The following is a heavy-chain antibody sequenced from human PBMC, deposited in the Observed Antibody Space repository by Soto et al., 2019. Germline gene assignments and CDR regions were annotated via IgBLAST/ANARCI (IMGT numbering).Heavy chain of an antibody. CDR1: VFTFSSYA. V-gene: IGHV3-23*01. J-gene: IGHJ6*01. D-gene: IGHD2-2*01. CDR2: ISGSGGST. Sequence: WGSLRFSCASGVFTFSSYAMSWVRQAPGKGLDLVSAISGSGGSTYYADSVKGRFTISRDNSKNTLYLQMNSLRAEDTAVYYCAKVGETPASLGHYYYYGMDVWGQGTTVTVSS. CDR3: AKVGETPASLGHYYYYGMDV.